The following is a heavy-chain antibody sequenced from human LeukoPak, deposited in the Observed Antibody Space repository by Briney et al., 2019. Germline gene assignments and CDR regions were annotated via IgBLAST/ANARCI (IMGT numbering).Heavy chain of an antibody. CDR1: GYTFTSYA. Sequence: ASVKVSCKASGYTFTSYAMHWVRQAPGQRLEWMGWINADNANTKYSQKFQGRVTITRDTSASTAYMELRSLRSEDTAVYYCARDRGSGSYADAFGIWGQGTMVIVSS. D-gene: IGHD1-26*01. CDR2: INADNANT. J-gene: IGHJ3*02. V-gene: IGHV1-3*01. CDR3: ARDRGSGSYADAFGI.